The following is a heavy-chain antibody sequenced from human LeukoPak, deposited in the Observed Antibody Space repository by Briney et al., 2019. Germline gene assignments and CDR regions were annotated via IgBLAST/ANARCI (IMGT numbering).Heavy chain of an antibody. Sequence: SETLSLTCTVSGGSISSYYWSWIRQPPGKGPEWIGSAYYSGSSQYNPSLKSRVTISMDTSKNQFSLKVNSVTAADTAVYYCARIVRDLRQLSDYWGQGTLVTVSS. CDR1: GGSISSYY. J-gene: IGHJ4*02. V-gene: IGHV4-59*12. D-gene: IGHD5-18*01. CDR3: ARIVRDLRQLSDY. CDR2: AYYSGSS.